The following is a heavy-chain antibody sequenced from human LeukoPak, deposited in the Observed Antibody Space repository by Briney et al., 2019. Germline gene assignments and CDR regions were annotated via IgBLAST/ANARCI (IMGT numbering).Heavy chain of an antibody. CDR1: GGSISSYY. D-gene: IGHD6-13*01. Sequence: NASETLSLTCTVSGGSISSYYWSWIWQPPGKGLEWIGYIYYSGSTNYNPSLKSRVTISVDTSKNQFSLKLSSVTAADTAVYYCAREAAADLGWFDPWGQGTLVTVSS. CDR3: AREAAADLGWFDP. CDR2: IYYSGST. V-gene: IGHV4-59*01. J-gene: IGHJ5*02.